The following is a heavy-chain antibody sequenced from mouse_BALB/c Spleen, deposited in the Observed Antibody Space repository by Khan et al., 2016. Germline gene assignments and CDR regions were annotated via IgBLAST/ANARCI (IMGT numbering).Heavy chain of an antibody. J-gene: IGHJ4*01. CDR2: IDPYYGDT. Sequence: VQLKESGPELEKPGASVKISCKASGYSFTGYNMNWVKQIIGKSLEWIGNIDPYYGDTTYNQKFKGKATLTVDKSSSTAYIHLRNLTSEDSAVLYCARGGHYYGSNYAMDYWGQGTSVTVSS. CDR1: GYSFTGYN. D-gene: IGHD1-2*01. CDR3: ARGGHYYGSNYAMDY. V-gene: IGHV1S135*01.